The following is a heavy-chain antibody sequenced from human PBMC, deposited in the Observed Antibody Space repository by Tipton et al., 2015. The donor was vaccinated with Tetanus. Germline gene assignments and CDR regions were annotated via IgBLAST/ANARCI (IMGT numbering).Heavy chain of an antibody. J-gene: IGHJ5*02. Sequence: TLSLTCAVSGASISSIYSWSWIRQPPGKGLEWIGYVFRSGSANYSPSLKSRVTISLDTSKNEFSLTLSSVTATDTAVYYCARGTWLYTSTYHRHWLDPWGQGTLVTVSS. D-gene: IGHD6-13*01. V-gene: IGHV4-30-2*01. CDR1: GASISSIYS. CDR2: VFRSGSA. CDR3: ARGTWLYTSTYHRHWLDP.